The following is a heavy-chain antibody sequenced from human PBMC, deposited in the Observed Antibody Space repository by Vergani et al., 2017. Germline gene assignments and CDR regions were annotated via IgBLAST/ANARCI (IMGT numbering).Heavy chain of an antibody. D-gene: IGHD3-9*01. CDR1: GFTFGDYA. J-gene: IGHJ3*02. Sequence: EVQLLESGGGLVQPGRSLRLSCKVSGFTFGDYAMSWFRQAPGKGLEWVGFIRSKAYGGTTEYAASVKGRSTISRDDSKSIAYLQMNSLKTEDTAVGTDWLLSFDIWGQGTMVTVSS. CDR3: WLLSFDI. CDR2: IRSKAYGGTT. V-gene: IGHV3-49*03.